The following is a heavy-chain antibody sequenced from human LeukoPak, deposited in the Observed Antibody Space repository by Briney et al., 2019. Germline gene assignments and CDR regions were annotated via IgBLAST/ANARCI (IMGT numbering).Heavy chain of an antibody. J-gene: IGHJ4*02. V-gene: IGHV4-39*07. Sequence: SETPSLTCTVSGGSISSSSYYWGWIRQPPGKGLEWIGSIYYSGSTYYNPSLKSRVTISVDTSKNQFSLKLSSVTAADTAVYYCARGLQLERRPFDYWGQGTLVTVSS. D-gene: IGHD1-1*01. CDR1: GGSISSSSYY. CDR3: ARGLQLERRPFDY. CDR2: IYYSGST.